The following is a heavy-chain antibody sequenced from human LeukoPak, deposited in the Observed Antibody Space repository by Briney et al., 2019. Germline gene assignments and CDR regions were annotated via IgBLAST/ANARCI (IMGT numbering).Heavy chain of an antibody. CDR1: GGTFSSYA. CDR2: IIPIFGTA. CDR3: ARVGRRNDGYDY. Sequence: ASVKVSCKASGGTFSSYAISWVRQAPGQGLEWMGGIIPIFGTANYAQKFQGRVTITTDESTSTAYMELSSLRSEDTVVYYCARVGRRNDGYDYWGQGTLVTVSS. J-gene: IGHJ4*02. D-gene: IGHD1-1*01. V-gene: IGHV1-69*05.